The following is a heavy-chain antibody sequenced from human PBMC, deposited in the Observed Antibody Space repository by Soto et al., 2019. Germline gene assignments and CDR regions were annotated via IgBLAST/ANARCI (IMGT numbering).Heavy chain of an antibody. CDR2: INHSGST. D-gene: IGHD2-8*02. CDR3: ARDKITGLFDY. Sequence: QVQLQQWGAGLLKPSETLSLTCAVYGGSFSGYYWTWIRQPPGTGLEWIGEINHSGSTNYNPSPKSRVTISVDTSKNQFSLKLTSVTAADTAVYYCARDKITGLFDYWGQGNLVTVSS. J-gene: IGHJ4*02. V-gene: IGHV4-34*01. CDR1: GGSFSGYY.